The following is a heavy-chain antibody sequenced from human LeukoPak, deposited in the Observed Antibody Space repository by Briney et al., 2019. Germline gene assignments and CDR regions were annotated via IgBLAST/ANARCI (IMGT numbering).Heavy chain of an antibody. J-gene: IGHJ4*02. CDR3: ARAELRYFDWFPFDY. CDR2: INLSAGTT. V-gene: IGHV1-46*01. D-gene: IGHD3-9*01. CDR1: GYTLTGYY. Sequence: ASVKVSCKASGYTLTGYYMHWVRQAPGQGLEWMGVINLSAGTTNYAQKFQGRVTMTRDMSTSTVYMELSSLRSEDTAVYYCARAELRYFDWFPFDYWGQGTLVTVSS.